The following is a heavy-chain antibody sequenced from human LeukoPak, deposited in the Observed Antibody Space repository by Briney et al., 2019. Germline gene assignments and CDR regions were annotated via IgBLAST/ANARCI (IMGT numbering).Heavy chain of an antibody. Sequence: GGSLRLSCAASGFTFSSYAMHWVRQAPGKGLEWVAVISYDGSNKYYADSVKGRFTISRDNSKNTLYLQMNSLRAEDTAVYYCARGPPYYDFWSGPPVRYWGQGTLVTVSS. CDR3: ARGPPYYDFWSGPPVRY. CDR2: ISYDGSNK. V-gene: IGHV3-30-3*01. D-gene: IGHD3-3*01. CDR1: GFTFSSYA. J-gene: IGHJ4*02.